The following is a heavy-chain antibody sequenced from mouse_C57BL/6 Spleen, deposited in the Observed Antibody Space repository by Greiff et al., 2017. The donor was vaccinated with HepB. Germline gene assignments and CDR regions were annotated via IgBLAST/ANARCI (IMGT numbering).Heavy chain of an antibody. CDR1: GFTFSSYG. CDR3: ASDTGYYGSSYRWYFDV. Sequence: EVKLVESGGDLVKPGGSLKLSCAASGFTFSSYGMSWVRQTPDKRLEWVATISSGGSYTYYPDSVKGRFTLSRDNAKNTLYLQMSSLKSPGTAMYYCASDTGYYGSSYRWYFDVWGTGTTVTVSS. D-gene: IGHD1-1*01. J-gene: IGHJ1*03. CDR2: ISSGGSYT. V-gene: IGHV5-6*02.